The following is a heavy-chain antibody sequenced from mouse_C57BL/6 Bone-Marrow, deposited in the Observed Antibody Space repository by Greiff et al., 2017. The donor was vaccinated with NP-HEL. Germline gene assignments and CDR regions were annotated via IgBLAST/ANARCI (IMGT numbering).Heavy chain of an antibody. V-gene: IGHV1-55*01. J-gene: IGHJ2*01. Sequence: QVQLKQPGAELVKPGASVKMSCKASGYTFTSYWITWVKQRPGQGLEWIGDIYPGSGSTNYNEKFKSKATLTVDTSSSTAYMQLSSLTSEDAAVYYCARWVYYSDYWGQGTTLTVSS. CDR3: ARWVYYSDY. CDR1: GYTFTSYW. CDR2: IYPGSGST. D-gene: IGHD2-12*01.